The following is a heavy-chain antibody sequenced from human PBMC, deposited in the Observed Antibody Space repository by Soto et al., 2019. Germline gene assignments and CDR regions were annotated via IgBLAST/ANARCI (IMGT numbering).Heavy chain of an antibody. CDR1: GFSLSSIGMG. Sequence: QITVKESGLPLVKPTETLTLTCTFSGFSLSSIGMGVGWIRQPPGKALGWLALIYWDDDKRYSPSLSSRLTITKDPSKNEVDLTMTNMDPVDTATYYCARLTRGVYDSGRLWEKFDYWGQGTLVTVSS. D-gene: IGHD5-12*01. CDR3: ARLTRGVYDSGRLWEKFDY. V-gene: IGHV2-5*02. CDR2: IYWDDDK. J-gene: IGHJ4*02.